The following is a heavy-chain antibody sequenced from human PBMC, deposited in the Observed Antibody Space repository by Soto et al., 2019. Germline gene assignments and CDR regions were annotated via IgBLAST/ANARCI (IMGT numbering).Heavy chain of an antibody. CDR1: GVTVSSDAYY. J-gene: IGHJ3*01. CDR2: IYHTGST. CDR3: AAATVTGNTEAFDV. Sequence: QVQLLQSGPGLVKPSQTLSLTCTVSGVTVSSDAYYWSWIRQHPGKGLEWIGNIYHTGSTYYSPSLKSRVVISLDTSNNQFSLTLTSVTAADTAVYYCAAATVTGNTEAFDVWGQGTLVTVSS. D-gene: IGHD4-17*01. V-gene: IGHV4-31*03.